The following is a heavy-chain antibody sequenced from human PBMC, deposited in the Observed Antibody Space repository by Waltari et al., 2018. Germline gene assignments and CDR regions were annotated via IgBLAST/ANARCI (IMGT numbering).Heavy chain of an antibody. CDR3: SGGLGPDRWVDY. Sequence: QVKLVQSGAEVKKPGASVKVSCKASGYTFTSYAMHWVRQDPGQRLEWMGWINAGNGNTKYSQKFQGRVTITRDTSAGTAYMELSSLRSEDTAVYYCSGGLGPDRWVDYWGQGTLVTVSS. CDR2: INAGNGNT. V-gene: IGHV1-3*01. J-gene: IGHJ4*02. D-gene: IGHD1-26*01. CDR1: GYTFTSYA.